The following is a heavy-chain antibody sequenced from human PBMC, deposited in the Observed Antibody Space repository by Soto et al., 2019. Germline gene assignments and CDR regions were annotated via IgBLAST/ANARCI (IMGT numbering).Heavy chain of an antibody. D-gene: IGHD2-2*01. Sequence: QVHLVESGGGLVKPGGSLRLSCAPSGFTFSDYYMHCIRQAPGKGLEGFSYISGSGDTIHYADSVQSRFTISRDNAKSSMYLQMSRLIAEHSPVYYCARVGCSASCFSDWFDPWGQGTLVTVSS. V-gene: IGHV3-11*01. CDR1: GFTFSDYY. CDR3: ARVGCSASCFSDWFDP. CDR2: ISGSGDTI. J-gene: IGHJ5*02.